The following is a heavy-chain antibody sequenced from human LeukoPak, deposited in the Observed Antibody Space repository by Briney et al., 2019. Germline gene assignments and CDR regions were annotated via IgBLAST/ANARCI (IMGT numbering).Heavy chain of an antibody. V-gene: IGHV1-18*01. Sequence: ASVKVSCKASGYTFTSYGISWVRQAHGQGLEWMGWIGAYNGDTNYAQKLQGRVTMTTDTSTSKAYIELRSLRSDNTAVYYCAKAALSGYDFPYYYYMDVWGKETTVTV. D-gene: IGHD5-12*01. CDR2: IGAYNGDT. CDR3: AKAALSGYDFPYYYYMDV. J-gene: IGHJ6*03. CDR1: GYTFTSYG.